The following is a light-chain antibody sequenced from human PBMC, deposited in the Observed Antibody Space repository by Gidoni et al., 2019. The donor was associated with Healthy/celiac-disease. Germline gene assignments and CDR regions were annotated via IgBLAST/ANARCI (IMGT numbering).Light chain of an antibody. CDR1: QSISNY. CDR3: QKYNSASFT. Sequence: DLPMTKSPSSLSASVGDRDTITCRASQSISNYLACYQQKPGKVPQLLIYAASTLPSGVPSRFSGSGSGTDFTLTISSLQPEDVATYYCQKYNSASFTFGPGTKVDIK. CDR2: AAS. J-gene: IGKJ3*01. V-gene: IGKV1-27*01.